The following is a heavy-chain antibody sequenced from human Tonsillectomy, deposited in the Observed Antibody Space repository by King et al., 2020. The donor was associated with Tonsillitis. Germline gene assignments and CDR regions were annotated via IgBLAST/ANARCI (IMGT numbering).Heavy chain of an antibody. D-gene: IGHD3-10*01. V-gene: IGHV4-59*01. CDR3: ARDRSGFYEGSGSPAHWFDP. J-gene: IGHJ5*02. CDR1: GGSIRSYY. Sequence: VQLQESGPGLVKPSETLALTCTVSGGSIRSYYWSWIRQPPGKGLEGVGCIYYNGSTNYNPSLKSRVTISVDTSKNQFSLKLISVTAADTAVYFCARDRSGFYEGSGSPAHWFDPWGQGTLVTVSS. CDR2: IYYNGST.